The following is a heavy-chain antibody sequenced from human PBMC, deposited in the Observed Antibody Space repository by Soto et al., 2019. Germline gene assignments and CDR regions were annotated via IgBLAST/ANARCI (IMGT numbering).Heavy chain of an antibody. Sequence: SLRLSCAASGFTFSSYGMHWVRQAPGKGLEWVAVIWYDGSNKYYADSVKGRFTISRDNSKNTLYLQMNSLRAEDTAVYYCASQYYDILTGLYYYGMDVWGQGTTVTVSS. CDR1: GFTFSSYG. V-gene: IGHV3-33*01. CDR2: IWYDGSNK. CDR3: ASQYYDILTGLYYYGMDV. J-gene: IGHJ6*02. D-gene: IGHD3-9*01.